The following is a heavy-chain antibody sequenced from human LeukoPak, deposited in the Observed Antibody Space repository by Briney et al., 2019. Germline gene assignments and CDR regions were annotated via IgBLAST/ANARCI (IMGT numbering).Heavy chain of an antibody. Sequence: ASVKVSCKASGYTFTSYILNWVRQAPGQGLEWKGWINTYTGNPTYAQGFTGRFVFSLDTSFSTAYLQISSLKAEDTAMYYCARAPFYASDYWGQGTLVTVSS. CDR1: GYTFTSYI. CDR3: ARAPFYASDY. D-gene: IGHD3-16*01. V-gene: IGHV7-4-1*02. J-gene: IGHJ4*02. CDR2: INTYTGNP.